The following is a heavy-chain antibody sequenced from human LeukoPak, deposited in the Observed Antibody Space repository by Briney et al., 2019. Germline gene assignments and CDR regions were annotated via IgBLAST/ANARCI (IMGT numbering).Heavy chain of an antibody. CDR2: IYASGST. Sequence: PSETLSLTCSLSGASISSYYWNWIRQSAGKGLEWVGRIYASGSTNYNPSLKSRVTISMDKSKNQFSLNLKSVTAADTAIYYCARDFSADDGHHPFNYWGQGVLVTVSS. CDR3: ARDFSADDGHHPFNY. CDR1: GASISSYY. D-gene: IGHD2/OR15-2a*01. V-gene: IGHV4-4*07. J-gene: IGHJ4*02.